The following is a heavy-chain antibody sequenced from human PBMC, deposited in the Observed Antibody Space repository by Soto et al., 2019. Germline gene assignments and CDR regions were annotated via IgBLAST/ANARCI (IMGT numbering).Heavy chain of an antibody. Sequence: GGSLRLSCAASGFTFSSCAMHWVRQAPGKGLEWMAIISYDGSTKYYADSVKGRFTISRDNSKDTLYLQMNSLRADDTAVYYCARVGIFGVAIKFISRYMAVWGKGTTVTVSS. CDR2: ISYDGSTK. CDR3: ARVGIFGVAIKFISRYMAV. D-gene: IGHD3-3*01. CDR1: GFTFSSCA. V-gene: IGHV3-30-3*01. J-gene: IGHJ6*03.